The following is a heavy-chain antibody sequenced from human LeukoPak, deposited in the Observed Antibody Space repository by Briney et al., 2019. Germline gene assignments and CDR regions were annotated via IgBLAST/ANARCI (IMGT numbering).Heavy chain of an antibody. CDR2: IYDRGPA. J-gene: IGHJ4*02. V-gene: IGHV4-30-2*06. Sequence: SETLSLTCTVSGGAIASGGYSWNWIRQSPGEGLEWIGCIYDRGPAYYNPSLKSRFTISVDRPKNQFFLNVTSLTAADTAVYYCARSRQASGLFSFWGQGTPVVVSS. CDR3: ARSRQASGLFSF. D-gene: IGHD3-10*01. CDR1: GGAIASGGYS.